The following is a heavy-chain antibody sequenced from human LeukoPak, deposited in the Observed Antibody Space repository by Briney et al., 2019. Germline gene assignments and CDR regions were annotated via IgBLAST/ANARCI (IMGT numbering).Heavy chain of an antibody. CDR3: ASPQAAYCGGDCYSP. CDR1: GYSFTDYW. CDR2: IYPANSDT. D-gene: IGHD2-21*02. V-gene: IGHV5-51*01. J-gene: IGHJ3*01. Sequence: GESLKISCKAYGYSFTDYWIGWVRRMPGKGLEWMGIIYPANSDTGYSPSFQGQVTISVDKSITTAYLQWSSLKASDTAMYYCASPQAAYCGGDCYSPWGQGTKVTVSS.